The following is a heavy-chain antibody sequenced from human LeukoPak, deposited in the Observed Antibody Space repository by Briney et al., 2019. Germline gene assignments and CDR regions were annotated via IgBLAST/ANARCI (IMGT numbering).Heavy chain of an antibody. CDR1: GFTFSGYW. CDR2: IKQDGSEK. V-gene: IGHV3-7*01. J-gene: IGHJ6*02. Sequence: GGSLRLSCAASGFTFSGYWMSWVRQAPGKGLEWVANIKQDGSEKYYVDSVKGRFTISRDNAKNSLYLQMNSLRAEDTAVYYCARVWVNMVRGTREYYYYYGMDVWGQGPTVTVSS. D-gene: IGHD3-10*01. CDR3: ARVWVNMVRGTREYYYYYGMDV.